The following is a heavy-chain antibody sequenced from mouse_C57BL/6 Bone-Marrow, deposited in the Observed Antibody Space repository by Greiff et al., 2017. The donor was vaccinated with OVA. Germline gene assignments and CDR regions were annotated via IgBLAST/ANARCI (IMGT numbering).Heavy chain of an antibody. Sequence: QVQLQQSGAELAKPGASVKLSCKASGYTFTSYWMHWVKQRPGQGLEWIGYINPSSGYTKYNQKFKDKATLTADKSSSTAYLQLSSLTYEDSAVYDCARRLLRGFWYFDVWGTGTTVTVSS. V-gene: IGHV1-7*01. CDR1: GYTFTSYW. CDR3: ARRLLRGFWYFDV. D-gene: IGHD2-3*01. J-gene: IGHJ1*03. CDR2: INPSSGYT.